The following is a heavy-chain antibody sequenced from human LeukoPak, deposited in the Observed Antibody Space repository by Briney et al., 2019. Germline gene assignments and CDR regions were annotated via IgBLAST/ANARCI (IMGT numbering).Heavy chain of an antibody. CDR2: IKQDGSEK. CDR3: ARDQDFWSGYSFNYYYYYMDV. CDR1: GFTFSSYW. D-gene: IGHD3-3*01. J-gene: IGHJ6*03. V-gene: IGHV3-7*01. Sequence: GGSRRLSCAASGFTFSSYWMSWVRQAPGKGLEWVANIKQDGSEKYYVDSVKGRFTISRDNAKNSLYLQMNSLRAEDTAVYYCARDQDFWSGYSFNYYYYYMDVWGKGTTVTVSS.